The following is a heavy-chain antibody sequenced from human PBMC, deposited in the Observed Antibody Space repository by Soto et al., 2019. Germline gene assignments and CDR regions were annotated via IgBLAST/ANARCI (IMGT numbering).Heavy chain of an antibody. D-gene: IGHD2-21*02. CDR1: GGSINSGDYY. V-gene: IGHV4-30-4*01. CDR2: IYYSGST. J-gene: IGHJ6*02. CDR3: ARVCGGDCHYGMDV. Sequence: SETLSLTCTVSGGSINSGDYYWSWIRQPPGKGLEWIGYIYYSGSTYYNPSLKSRVTISVDTSKNQFSLKLSSVTAADTAVYYCARVCGGDCHYGMDVWGQGTTVTVS.